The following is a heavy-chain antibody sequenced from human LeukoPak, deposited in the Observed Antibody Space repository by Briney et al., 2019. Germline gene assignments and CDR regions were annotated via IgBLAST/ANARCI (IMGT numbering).Heavy chain of an antibody. CDR3: ARETDYGDDY. CDR1: GYTFTGNY. CDR2: INPNSGGT. J-gene: IGHJ4*02. Sequence: ASVKVSCKASGYTFTGNYMHWVRQAPGQGLEWMGWINPNSGGTNYAQKFQGRVTMTRDTSIGTVYMELSSLRSEDTAVYYCARETDYGDDYWGQGTLVTVSS. D-gene: IGHD4-17*01. V-gene: IGHV1-2*02.